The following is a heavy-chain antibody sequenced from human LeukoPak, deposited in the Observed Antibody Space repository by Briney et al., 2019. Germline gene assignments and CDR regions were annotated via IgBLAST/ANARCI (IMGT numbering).Heavy chain of an antibody. J-gene: IGHJ4*02. CDR3: ARLYYDFWNGYEKFDY. D-gene: IGHD3-3*01. CDR1: GFTFSSYW. Sequence: GGSLRLSCAASGFTFSSYWMSWVRQAPGKGLEWVANIKQDGSEKYYVDSVKGRFTISRDNAKNSLYLQMNSLRAEDTAVYYCARLYYDFWNGYEKFDYWGQGTLVTVSS. CDR2: IKQDGSEK. V-gene: IGHV3-7*01.